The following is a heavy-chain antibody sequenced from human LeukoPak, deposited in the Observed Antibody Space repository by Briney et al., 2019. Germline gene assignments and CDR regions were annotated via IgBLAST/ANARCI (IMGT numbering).Heavy chain of an antibody. CDR2: IYYSGST. V-gene: IGHV4-59*01. D-gene: IGHD3-22*01. Sequence: PSETLSLTCTVSGGSISSYYWSWIRQPPGKGLEWIGYIYYSGSTNYNPSLKSRVTISVDTSKNQFSLKLSSVTAADTAVYYCARVQRGDYYDSSGYYYGAFDIWGQGTMVTVSS. J-gene: IGHJ3*02. CDR1: GGSISSYY. CDR3: ARVQRGDYYDSSGYYYGAFDI.